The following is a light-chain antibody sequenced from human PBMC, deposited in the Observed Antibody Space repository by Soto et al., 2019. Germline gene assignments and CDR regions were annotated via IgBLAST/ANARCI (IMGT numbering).Light chain of an antibody. Sequence: QSVLTQPPSVSGAPGQRVTISCSGSSSNIGVPFDVHWYQQVPGSAPKIVIYGNDNRPSGVPGRFSGSKSGTSASLAITGLQAEDEADYFCQSYDNSLSGWVFGGGTKLTVL. J-gene: IGLJ3*02. CDR3: QSYDNSLSGWV. V-gene: IGLV1-40*01. CDR2: GND. CDR1: SSNIGVPFD.